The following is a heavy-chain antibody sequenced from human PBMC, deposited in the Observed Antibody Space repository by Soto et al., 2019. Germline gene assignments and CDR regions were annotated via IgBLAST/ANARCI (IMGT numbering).Heavy chain of an antibody. D-gene: IGHD3-10*01. CDR3: ASERFVDP. CDR2: SSSSGSTI. J-gene: IGHJ5*02. V-gene: IGHV3-11*01. CDR1: GFTFSDYY. Sequence: GGSRRLSCAASGFTFSDYYMSWIRQAPGKGLEWVSYSSSSGSTISYADSVKGRFTISRDNAKNPLYMQMNSRRAEDTAVYYCASERFVDPWGQGTLVTVSS.